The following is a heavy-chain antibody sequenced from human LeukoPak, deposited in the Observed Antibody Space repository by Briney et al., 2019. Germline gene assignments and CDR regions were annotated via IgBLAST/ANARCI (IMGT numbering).Heavy chain of an antibody. CDR3: ARDDSSDRYVGYYFDS. J-gene: IGHJ4*02. CDR1: GFTFSSYW. Sequence: GGSLRLSCAASGFTFSSYWMSWVRQAPGKGLGGVANIKQDGSEKYYVDSVKGRFTISRDNAKNSLYLQMNSLRAEDTAVYYCARDDSSDRYVGYYFDSWGQGPRSPSPQ. V-gene: IGHV3-7*01. CDR2: IKQDGSEK. D-gene: IGHD3-22*01.